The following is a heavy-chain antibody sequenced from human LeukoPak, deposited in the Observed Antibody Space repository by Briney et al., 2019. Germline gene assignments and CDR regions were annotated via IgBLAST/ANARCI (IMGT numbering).Heavy chain of an antibody. CDR1: GYTFTGYY. CDR2: INPNSGGT. J-gene: IGHJ4*02. V-gene: IGHV1-2*02. CDR3: ARARITIFGVVNPTFDY. Sequence: ASVKVSCKASGYTFTGYYMHWVRQAPGQGLEWMGWINPNSGGTNYAQKFQGRVTMTRDTSISTAYMELSRLRSDDTAVYYCARARITIFGVVNPTFDYWGQGTLVTVSS. D-gene: IGHD3-3*01.